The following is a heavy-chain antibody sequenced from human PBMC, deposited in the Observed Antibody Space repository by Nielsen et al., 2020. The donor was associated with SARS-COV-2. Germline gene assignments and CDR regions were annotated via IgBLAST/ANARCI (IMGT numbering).Heavy chain of an antibody. J-gene: IGHJ1*01. CDR3: ALGSGSYYKDFQH. CDR2: ISYDGSNK. CDR1: GFTFSSYG. Sequence: GGSLRLSCAASGFTFSSYGMHWVRQAPGKGLEWVAVISYDGSNKYYADSVKGRFTISRDNSKNTLYLQMNSLRAEDTAVYYCALGSGSYYKDFQHWGQGTLVTVSS. D-gene: IGHD3-10*01. V-gene: IGHV3-30*03.